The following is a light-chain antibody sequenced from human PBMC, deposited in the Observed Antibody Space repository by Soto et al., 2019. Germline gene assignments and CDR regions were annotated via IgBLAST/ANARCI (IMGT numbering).Light chain of an antibody. J-gene: IGKJ1*01. V-gene: IGKV1-5*01. CDR3: QQYSGYWT. Sequence: DIQMTQSPSTLSASVGDRVTITCRASQTISTWLAWYQQKPGKAPKLLMYDASRLESGVPSTFSGSGSGTEFTLTISSLQPDDGATYYCQQYSGYWTFGQGTKVEIK. CDR1: QTISTW. CDR2: DAS.